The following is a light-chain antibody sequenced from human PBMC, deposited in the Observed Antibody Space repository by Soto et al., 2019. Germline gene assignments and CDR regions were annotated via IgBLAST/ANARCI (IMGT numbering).Light chain of an antibody. V-gene: IGLV2-23*03. J-gene: IGLJ2*01. CDR1: SSDGGSYNL. CDR2: EGS. CDR3: CSYAGSNAIHVV. Sequence: QSVLTQPASVSGSPGQSITISCTGTSSDGGSYNLVSWYQQHPGKAPKLMIYEGSKRPSGVSNRFSGSKSGNTASLTISGLQAEDEADYYCCSYAGSNAIHVVFGGGTQLTVL.